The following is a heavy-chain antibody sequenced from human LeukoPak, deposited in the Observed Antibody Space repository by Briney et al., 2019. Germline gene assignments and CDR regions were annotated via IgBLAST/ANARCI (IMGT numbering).Heavy chain of an antibody. CDR1: GGSFSGYY. CDR2: INHSGKT. V-gene: IGHV4-34*01. J-gene: IGHJ4*02. CDR3: ARATTGTTEDY. D-gene: IGHD1-1*01. Sequence: PSETLSLTCGVNGGSFSGYYWSWIRQPPGKGLEWIGEINHSGKTNYNPSLKSRVTISVDTSKNQFSLTLSSVTAADTAVYYCARATTGTTEDYWGQGTLVTVSS.